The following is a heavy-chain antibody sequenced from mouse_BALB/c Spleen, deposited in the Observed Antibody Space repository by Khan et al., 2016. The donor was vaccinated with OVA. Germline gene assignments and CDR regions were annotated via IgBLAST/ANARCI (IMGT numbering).Heavy chain of an antibody. Sequence: EVELVESGGGLVQPGGSRKLSCAASGFTFSSFGMYWVRQAPKQGLEWVAYMSSGSSTIYYVDTVKGRFTISRDNPKNTLFLQMPSLRAGDTAMYYLARSGGNVRWYFAVWGAGTSVTVSS. CDR2: MSSGSSTI. V-gene: IGHV5-17*02. D-gene: IGHD1-1*02. CDR1: GFTFSSFG. J-gene: IGHJ1*01. CDR3: ARSGGNVRWYFAV.